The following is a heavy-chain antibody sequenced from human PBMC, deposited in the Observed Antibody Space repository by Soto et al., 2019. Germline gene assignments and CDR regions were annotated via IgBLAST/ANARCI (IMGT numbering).Heavy chain of an antibody. J-gene: IGHJ3*02. CDR2: IYHSGSI. CDR3: ARFNSGSYYEVFDI. V-gene: IGHV4-30-2*01. D-gene: IGHD1-26*01. Sequence: SETLSLTCAVSGGSISSGGYSWSWIRQPPGKGLEWIGYIYHSGSIYYNPSLKSRVTISVDRSKNQFSLKLSSVTAADTAVYYCARFNSGSYYEVFDIWGQGTMVTVSS. CDR1: GGSISSGGYS.